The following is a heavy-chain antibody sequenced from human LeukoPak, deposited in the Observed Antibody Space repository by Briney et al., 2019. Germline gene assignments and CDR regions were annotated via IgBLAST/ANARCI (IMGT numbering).Heavy chain of an antibody. J-gene: IGHJ5*02. Sequence: GGSLRLSCAASGFTFSGSAMHWVRQASGKGLEWVGRIRTKGKSYATEYAASVKGRFIISRDDLKNTAYLQMNSLKIEDTAVYYCTRTTVTMADWFDPWGQGPLVTVSS. CDR3: TRTTVTMADWFDP. CDR2: IRTKGKSYAT. V-gene: IGHV3-73*01. D-gene: IGHD4-17*01. CDR1: GFTFSGSA.